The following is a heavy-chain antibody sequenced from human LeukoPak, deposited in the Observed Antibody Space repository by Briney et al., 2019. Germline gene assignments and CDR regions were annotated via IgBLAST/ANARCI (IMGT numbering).Heavy chain of an antibody. CDR2: INPNSGGT. CDR3: AREAIAAAGTYVFDY. CDR1: GYTFTGYY. J-gene: IGHJ4*02. Sequence: GASVKVSCKASGYTFTGYYIHWVRQAPGQGLEWMGWINPNSGGTNYAQKFQGRVTMTRDTSISTAYMELSRLRSDDTAVYYCAREAIAAAGTYVFDYWGQGTLVTVSS. D-gene: IGHD6-13*01. V-gene: IGHV1-2*02.